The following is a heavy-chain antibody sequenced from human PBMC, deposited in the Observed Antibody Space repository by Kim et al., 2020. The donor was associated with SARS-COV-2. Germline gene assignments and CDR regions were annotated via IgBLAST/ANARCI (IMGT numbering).Heavy chain of an antibody. Sequence: SETLSLTCTVSGGSISSYYWSWIRQPPGKGLEWIGYIYYSGSTNYNPSLKSRVTISVDTSKNQFSLKLSSVTAADTVVYYCARVRIGWSKDYYGMDVWGQGTTVTVSS. CDR1: GGSISSYY. D-gene: IGHD6-19*01. CDR2: IYYSGST. CDR3: ARVRIGWSKDYYGMDV. J-gene: IGHJ6*02. V-gene: IGHV4-59*01.